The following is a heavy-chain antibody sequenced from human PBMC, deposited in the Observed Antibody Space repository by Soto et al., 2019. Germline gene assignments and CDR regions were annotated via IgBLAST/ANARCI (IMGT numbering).Heavy chain of an antibody. CDR2: INPNSGGT. CDR1: GYTFTGYY. V-gene: IGHV1-2*04. J-gene: IGHJ6*02. D-gene: IGHD6-6*01. CDR3: ARGGWNIAAPRNPGYYYGMDV. Sequence: ASVKVSCKASGYTFTGYYMHWVRQAPGQGLEWMGWINPNSGGTNYAQKFQGWVTMTRDTSISTAYMELSRLRSDDTAVYYCARGGWNIAAPRNPGYYYGMDVWRQGTTVTVSS.